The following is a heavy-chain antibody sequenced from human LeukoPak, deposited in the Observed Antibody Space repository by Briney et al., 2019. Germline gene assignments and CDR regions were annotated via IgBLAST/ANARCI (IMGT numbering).Heavy chain of an antibody. CDR3: ARSTTYYYYYGMDV. CDR2: IKQDGSEK. D-gene: IGHD1-26*01. CDR1: GFTFSSYW. V-gene: IGHV3-7*01. J-gene: IGHJ6*02. Sequence: PGGSLRLSCAASGFTFSSYWMSWVSQAPGKGLEWVANIKQDGSEKYYVDSVKGRFTISRDNAKNSLYLQMNSLRAEDTAVYYCARSTTYYYYYGMDVWGQGTTVTVSS.